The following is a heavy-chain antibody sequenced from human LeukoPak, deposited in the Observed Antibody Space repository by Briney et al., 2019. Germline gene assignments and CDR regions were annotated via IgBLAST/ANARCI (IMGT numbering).Heavy chain of an antibody. CDR2: IYPGDSDT. CDR3: AGVSYDFWSGYPYWYFDL. V-gene: IGHV5-51*01. CDR1: GYSFTSYW. Sequence: PGESLKISCKGSGYSFTSYWIGWVRQMPGKGLEWMGIIYPGDSDTRYSPSFQGQVTISADKSISTAYLQWSSLKASDTAMYNCAGVSYDFWSGYPYWYFDLWGRGTLVTVSS. J-gene: IGHJ2*01. D-gene: IGHD3-3*01.